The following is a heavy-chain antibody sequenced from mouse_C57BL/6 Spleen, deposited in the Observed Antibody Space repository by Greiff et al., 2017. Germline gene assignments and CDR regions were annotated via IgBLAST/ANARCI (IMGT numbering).Heavy chain of an antibody. CDR2: IYPGDGDT. D-gene: IGHD4-1*01. V-gene: IGHV1-82*01. CDR1: GYAFSSYW. Sequence: QVQLQQSGPELVKPGASVKISCKASGYAFSSYWMNWVKQRPGKGLEWIGRIYPGDGDTNYNGKFKGKATLTADKSSSTAYMQLSSLTSKDSAVYFCASSWELGFAYWGQGTLVTVSA. CDR3: ASSWELGFAY. J-gene: IGHJ3*01.